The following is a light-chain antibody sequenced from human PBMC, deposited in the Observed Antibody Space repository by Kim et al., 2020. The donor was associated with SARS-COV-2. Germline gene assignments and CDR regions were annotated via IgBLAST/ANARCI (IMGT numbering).Light chain of an antibody. V-gene: IGKV1-5*03. J-gene: IGKJ1*01. CDR1: QYISSW. Sequence: ASVGDRGTITCRASQYISSWLAWYEQKPGKAPKLLIYKASILESGDPSRFSGSGSGTEFSLTISSLQPEDFATYYCQQYKTEPWTFGQGTKVDIK. CDR2: KAS. CDR3: QQYKTEPWT.